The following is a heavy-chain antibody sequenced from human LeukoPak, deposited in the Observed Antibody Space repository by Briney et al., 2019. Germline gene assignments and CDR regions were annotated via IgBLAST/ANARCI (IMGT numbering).Heavy chain of an antibody. CDR1: GFTFSSYW. D-gene: IGHD6-19*01. V-gene: IGHV3-7*03. Sequence: GGSLRLSCAASGFTFSSYWMSWVRQAPGKGLEWVADIKQDGSEKYYVDSVKGRFTISRDNAKNSLYLQMNSLRVEDTAFYYCAKDNRRHYTSGPNPDSLHWGQGALVTVSS. CDR3: AKDNRRHYTSGPNPDSLH. CDR2: IKQDGSEK. J-gene: IGHJ4*02.